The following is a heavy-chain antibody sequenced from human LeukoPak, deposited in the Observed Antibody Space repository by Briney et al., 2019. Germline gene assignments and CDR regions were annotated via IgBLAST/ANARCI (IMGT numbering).Heavy chain of an antibody. J-gene: IGHJ4*02. Sequence: SETLSLTCAVSGGSISSSNWWSWVRQPPGKGLEWIGEIYHSGSTNYNPSLKSRVTISVDTSKNQFSLKLSSVTAADTAVYYCASGLRMIEFDYWGQGTLVTVSS. CDR2: IYHSGST. CDR1: GGSISSSNW. D-gene: IGHD3-22*01. V-gene: IGHV4-4*02. CDR3: ASGLRMIEFDY.